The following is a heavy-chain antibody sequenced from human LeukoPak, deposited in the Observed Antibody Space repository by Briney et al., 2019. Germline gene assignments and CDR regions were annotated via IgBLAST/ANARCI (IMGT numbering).Heavy chain of an antibody. CDR2: IYYSGST. D-gene: IGHD6-19*01. CDR1: GGSISSGGYY. Sequence: PSETLSLTCTVSGGSISSGGYYWSWIRQHPGKGLEWIGYIYYSGSTNYNPSLKSRVTISVDTSKNQFSLKLSSVTAADTAVYYCARHGGIAVAGPNYYYGMDVWGQGTTVTVSS. V-gene: IGHV4-61*08. J-gene: IGHJ6*02. CDR3: ARHGGIAVAGPNYYYGMDV.